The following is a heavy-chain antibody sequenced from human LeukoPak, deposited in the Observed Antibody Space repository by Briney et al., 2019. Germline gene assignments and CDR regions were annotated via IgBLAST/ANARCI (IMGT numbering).Heavy chain of an antibody. J-gene: IGHJ5*02. D-gene: IGHD3-16*01. Sequence: SVKVSCKASGGTFSSYAISWVRQAPGQGLEWMGRIIPILGIANYAQKFQGRVTITADKSTSTAYMELSSLRSEDTAVYYCARKLRGSWFDPWGQGTLVTVSS. CDR1: GGTFSSYA. V-gene: IGHV1-69*04. CDR2: IIPILGIA. CDR3: ARKLRGSWFDP.